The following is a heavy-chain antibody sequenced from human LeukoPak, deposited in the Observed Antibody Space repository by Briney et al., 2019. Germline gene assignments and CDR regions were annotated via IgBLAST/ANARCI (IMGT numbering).Heavy chain of an antibody. Sequence: GGSLRLSCEASGFTFSTHAMNWIRQTPGKGLEWLSVISGDVQTTTYASSVKGRFTISRDNSKNTLYLEMNSLRVEDTAIYYCAKDGYYSSANHYARLHFDLWGRGTRVTVSS. CDR1: GFTFSTHA. CDR3: AKDGYYSSANHYARLHFDL. J-gene: IGHJ2*01. CDR2: ISGDVQTT. D-gene: IGHD3-3*01. V-gene: IGHV3-23*01.